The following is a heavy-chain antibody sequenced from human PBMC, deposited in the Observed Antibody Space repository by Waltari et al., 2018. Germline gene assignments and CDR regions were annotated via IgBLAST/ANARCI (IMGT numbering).Heavy chain of an antibody. CDR2: IYYSGST. D-gene: IGHD5-12*01. CDR3: ARHRLGRDTNWFDP. J-gene: IGHJ5*02. V-gene: IGHV4-39*01. CDR1: GGSIRSSSYY. Sequence: QLQLQESGPGLVKPSETLSLTCTVSGGSIRSSSYYWGWIRHPPGKGLEWIGSIYYSGSTYYNPSLKSRVTISVDTSKNQFSLKLSSVTAADTAVYYCARHRLGRDTNWFDPWGQGTLVTVSS.